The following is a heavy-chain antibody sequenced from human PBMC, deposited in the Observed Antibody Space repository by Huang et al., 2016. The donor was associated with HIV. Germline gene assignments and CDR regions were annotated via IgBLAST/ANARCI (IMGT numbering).Heavy chain of an antibody. J-gene: IGHJ4*02. CDR2: MHYGGRT. V-gene: IGHV4-39*02. D-gene: IGHD3-22*01. Sequence: PAGQGREWSARMHYGGRTYYKPSLKSRVSMSVDTAHNKHFSLTMASVTAADTAVYFCASGPVIVSISRFYFEQWGPGILVTV. CDR3: ASGPVIVSISRFYFEQ.